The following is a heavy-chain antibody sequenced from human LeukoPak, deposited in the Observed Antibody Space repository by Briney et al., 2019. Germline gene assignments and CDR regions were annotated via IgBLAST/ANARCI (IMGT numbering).Heavy chain of an antibody. D-gene: IGHD6-13*01. CDR3: AGGGVPGIAAAGTPPTSDY. V-gene: IGHV3-74*01. Sequence: PAGSLRLSCAASGFTFSSYWMNWVRHAPGKGLVWVSRVASDGSSTTYADSVKGRFSISRDNAKNTLYLQMNSLRAEDTAVYYWAGGGVPGIAAAGTPPTSDYWGQGTLVTVSS. CDR2: VASDGSST. J-gene: IGHJ4*02. CDR1: GFTFSSYW.